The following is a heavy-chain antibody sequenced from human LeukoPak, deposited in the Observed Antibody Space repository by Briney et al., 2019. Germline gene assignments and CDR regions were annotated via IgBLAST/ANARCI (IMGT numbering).Heavy chain of an antibody. CDR3: ARAPSEIGGYYPEYFRH. CDR1: GYTFSSYW. Sequence: QPGGSLRLSCAASGYTFSSYWMHWVRQAPGKGLVWVSRIKSDGSTNYADSVKGRFTISRDNAKNTLSLQMNSLRAEDTGVYYCARAPSEIGGYYPEYFRHWGQGTLVTVSS. J-gene: IGHJ1*01. CDR2: IKSDGST. V-gene: IGHV3-74*01. D-gene: IGHD3-22*01.